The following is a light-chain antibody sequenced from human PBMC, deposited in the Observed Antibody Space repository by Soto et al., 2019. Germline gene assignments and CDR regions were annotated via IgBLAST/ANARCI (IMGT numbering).Light chain of an antibody. Sequence: EIVMTQSPATLSLSPGERATLSCRASQSVSSSYLAWYQQKPGQAPRLLIYGASSRATGIPDRFSGSGSGTDFTLTISRLEPEDFAVYYCQQYGSSVFGQGTKVEIK. V-gene: IGKV3-20*01. CDR1: QSVSSSY. J-gene: IGKJ1*01. CDR2: GAS. CDR3: QQYGSSV.